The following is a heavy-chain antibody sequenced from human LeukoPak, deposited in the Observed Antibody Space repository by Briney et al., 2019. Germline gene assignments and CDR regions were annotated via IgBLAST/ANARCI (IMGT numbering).Heavy chain of an antibody. CDR1: GFTFSDYA. V-gene: IGHV3-30-3*01. CDR3: ASHPPFDYGGNNANDY. Sequence: GGSLRLSCAASGFTFSDYAIHWVRQAPGKGLEWVAVISYDGSKKYYADSVKGRFTISRDNSKNTLYQQMNSLRAEDTAVYYCASHPPFDYGGNNANDYWGQGTLVTVSS. CDR2: ISYDGSKK. D-gene: IGHD4-23*01. J-gene: IGHJ4*02.